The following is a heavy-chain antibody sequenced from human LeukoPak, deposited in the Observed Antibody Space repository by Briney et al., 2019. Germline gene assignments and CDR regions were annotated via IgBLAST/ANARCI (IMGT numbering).Heavy chain of an antibody. V-gene: IGHV4-34*01. D-gene: IGHD4-17*01. J-gene: IGHJ4*02. Sequence: SETLSLTCAVSGVSFNNYYRSWVRQTPGKGLEWIGEIKHSGYTNDSPSLKSRVTLSIDTSRKQFSLNLRSVTVADTGIYYCTRMTTGHDYWGQGTLVTVSS. CDR1: GVSFNNYY. CDR2: IKHSGYT. CDR3: TRMTTGHDY.